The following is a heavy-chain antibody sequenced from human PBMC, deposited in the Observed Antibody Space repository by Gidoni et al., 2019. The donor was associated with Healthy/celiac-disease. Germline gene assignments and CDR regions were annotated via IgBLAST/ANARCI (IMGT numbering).Heavy chain of an antibody. CDR2: ISSSGSTI. J-gene: IGHJ4*02. V-gene: IGHV3-48*03. D-gene: IGHD5-12*01. CDR3: ARWYSGYDFFDY. Sequence: EVQLVESGGGWVQPGGSLRLSCAASGFTFSIYEMNWVRQAPGKGLDSVSYISSSGSTIYYADSVKGRFTISRDNAKNSLYLQMNSLRAEDTAVYYCARWYSGYDFFDYWGQGTLVTVSS. CDR1: GFTFSIYE.